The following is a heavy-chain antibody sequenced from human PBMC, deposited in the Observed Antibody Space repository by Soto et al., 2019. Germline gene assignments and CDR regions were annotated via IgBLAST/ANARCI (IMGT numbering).Heavy chain of an antibody. CDR3: GVSSETQVSRSSWYARY. D-gene: IGHD6-13*01. CDR1: GYTFTSYA. V-gene: IGHV1-3*01. J-gene: IGHJ4*02. Sequence: ASVKVSCKASGYTFTSYAMHWVRQAPGQRLEWMGWINAGNGNTKYSQKFQGRVTITRDTSASTAYMELSSLRSEDTAVYYCGVSSETQVSRSSWYARYWGQGTLVTVSS. CDR2: INAGNGNT.